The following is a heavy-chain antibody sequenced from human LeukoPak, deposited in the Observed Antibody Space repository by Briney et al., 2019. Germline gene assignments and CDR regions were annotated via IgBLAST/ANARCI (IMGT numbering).Heavy chain of an antibody. J-gene: IGHJ4*02. CDR1: GGTFSSYT. D-gene: IGHD3-3*01. CDR3: ASHTYYDFWSGPFDY. Sequence: SVKVSCKASGGTFSSYTISWVRQAPGQGLEWMGRIIPILGIANYAQKFQGRVTITSDKSTSTAYMELSSLRSEDTAVYYCASHTYYDFWSGPFDYWGQGTLVTVSS. CDR2: IIPILGIA. V-gene: IGHV1-69*02.